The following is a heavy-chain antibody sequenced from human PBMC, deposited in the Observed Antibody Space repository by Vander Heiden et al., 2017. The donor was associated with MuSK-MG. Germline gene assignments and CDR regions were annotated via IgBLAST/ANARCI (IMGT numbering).Heavy chain of an antibody. CDR3: AREGGYRDYFDY. D-gene: IGHD1-1*01. CDR2: IYSSGST. V-gene: IGHV4-61*02. CDR1: GGSISSGSYY. J-gene: IGHJ4*02. Sequence: QVQLQESGPGLVKPSQTLSLTCTVPGGSISSGSYYWSWIRQPAGKGLEWIGRIYSSGSTYYNPPLKSRVTMSVDTSKNQFSLRLSSVTAADTAVYYCAREGGYRDYFDYWGQGTQVTVSS.